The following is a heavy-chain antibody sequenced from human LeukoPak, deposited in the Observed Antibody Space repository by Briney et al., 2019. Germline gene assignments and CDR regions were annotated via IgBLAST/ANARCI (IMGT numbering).Heavy chain of an antibody. D-gene: IGHD3-10*01. CDR2: ISDTGST. CDR3: ARGVTMVQGYYYYMDV. CDR1: GGSISSYY. J-gene: IGHJ6*03. V-gene: IGHV4-59*01. Sequence: TSETLSLTCTVSGGSISSYYWSWIRQPPGKGLAWMGYISDTGSTNYNPSLKSRVTMSVDTSKDQFSLKLSSVTAADTAVYSCARGVTMVQGYYYYMDVWGKGTTVTVSS.